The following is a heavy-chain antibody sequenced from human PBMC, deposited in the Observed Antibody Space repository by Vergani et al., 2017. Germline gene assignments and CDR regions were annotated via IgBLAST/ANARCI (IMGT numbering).Heavy chain of an antibody. Sequence: QVQVVQSGAEVKKSGASVKVSCKTSGYTFSNYYMHWVRQAPGQGLEWMGIINPSGGHTNYAQKFQGRVTMTGDTSTSTVYMELSSLRSEDTAIYYCARGDYGILTGYRYWGQGTLVTVSA. CDR2: INPSGGHT. CDR1: GYTFSNYY. D-gene: IGHD3-9*01. V-gene: IGHV1-46*03. CDR3: ARGDYGILTGYRY. J-gene: IGHJ4*02.